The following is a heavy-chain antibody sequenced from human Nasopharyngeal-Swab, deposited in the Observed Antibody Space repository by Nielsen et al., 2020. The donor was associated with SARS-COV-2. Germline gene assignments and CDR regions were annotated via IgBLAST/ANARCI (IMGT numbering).Heavy chain of an antibody. CDR1: GLSLSNYW. CDR3: ARGQGPDEY. CDR2: IKEDGSEK. Sequence: GESLKTSCGASGLSLSNYWMSWVRQAPGKGLEWVANIKEDGSEKYYVDSVKGRFTISRDNAKNSLYLQMNSLRVEDTAIYYCARGQGPDEYWGQGTLVTVSS. V-gene: IGHV3-7*03. J-gene: IGHJ4*02.